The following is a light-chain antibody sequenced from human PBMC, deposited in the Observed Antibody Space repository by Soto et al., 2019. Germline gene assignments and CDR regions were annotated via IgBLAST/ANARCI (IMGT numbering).Light chain of an antibody. CDR1: QGISSY. CDR2: DAA. V-gene: IGKV1-8*01. CDR3: QQYDRLPIT. J-gene: IGKJ5*01. Sequence: AIRMTQSPSSFSASTGDRVTITCRASQGISSYLTWYQQKPGRAPVLLIYDAANLATGVPPRFSGSGSGRDFTLTISSLQPEDIAAYYCQQYDRLPITFGQGTRLEI.